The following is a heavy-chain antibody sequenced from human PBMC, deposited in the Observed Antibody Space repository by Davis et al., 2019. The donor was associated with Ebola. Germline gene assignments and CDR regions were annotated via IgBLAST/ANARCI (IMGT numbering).Heavy chain of an antibody. D-gene: IGHD4-17*01. Sequence: GESLKISCAASGFTFSSYGMHWVRQAPGKGLEWVANIKEDGSEQYYVDSVRGRFTISRDNARNSVFLHMNSLRAEDTALYYCARVLGNGDLLLDYWGQGTLVTVSS. V-gene: IGHV3-7*03. CDR3: ARVLGNGDLLLDY. J-gene: IGHJ4*02. CDR2: IKEDGSEQ. CDR1: GFTFSSYG.